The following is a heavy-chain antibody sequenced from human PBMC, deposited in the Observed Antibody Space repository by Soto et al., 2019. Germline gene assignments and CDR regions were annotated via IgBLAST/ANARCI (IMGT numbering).Heavy chain of an antibody. J-gene: IGHJ3*02. CDR3: ARGFGYNWNNRWYDAFDI. CDR2: IYYSGST. V-gene: IGHV4-31*03. D-gene: IGHD1-20*01. Sequence: HSETLSLTCTVSGGSISSGGYYWSWIRQHPGKGLEWIGYIYYSGSTYYNPSLKSRVTISVDTSKNQFSLKLSSVTAADTAVYYCARGFGYNWNNRWYDAFDIWGQGTMVTVSS. CDR1: GGSISSGGYY.